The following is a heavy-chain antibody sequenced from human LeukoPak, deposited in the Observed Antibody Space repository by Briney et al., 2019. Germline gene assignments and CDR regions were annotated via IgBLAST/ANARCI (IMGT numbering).Heavy chain of an antibody. CDR3: ARDERLLSFLK. J-gene: IGHJ4*02. CDR2: ISSSSSYI. V-gene: IGHV3-21*04. CDR1: GFTVSSNY. Sequence: GGSLRLSCAASGFTVSSNYMSWARQAPGKGLEWVSSISSSSSYIYYADSVKGRFTISRDNSKNTLYLQMNSLRAEDTAIYYCARDERLLSFLKWGQGTLVTVSS. D-gene: IGHD3-3*01.